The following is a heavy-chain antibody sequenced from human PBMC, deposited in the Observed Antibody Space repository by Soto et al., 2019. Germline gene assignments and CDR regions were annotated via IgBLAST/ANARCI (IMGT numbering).Heavy chain of an antibody. D-gene: IGHD2-15*01. CDR1: GFSLSDNY. V-gene: IGHV3-72*01. Sequence: EVQLVESGGGLVQPGGSLRLSCIASGFSLSDNYVDWVRQAPGKGLEWVGRSRNKANSYTTEYAASVRGRFTISRDDSRSSLYLQMDIMKPEDTAVYDGTGDFTAARTDAVDYWGQGKLVTVSS. J-gene: IGHJ4*02. CDR3: TGDFTAARTDAVDY. CDR2: SRNKANSYTT.